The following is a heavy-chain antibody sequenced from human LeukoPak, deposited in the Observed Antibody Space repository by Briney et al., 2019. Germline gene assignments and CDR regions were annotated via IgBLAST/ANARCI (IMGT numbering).Heavy chain of an antibody. D-gene: IGHD3-22*01. J-gene: IGHJ4*02. CDR2: ISYHGNNK. CDR3: ARCPESSGYYYELDS. V-gene: IGHV3-30*03. Sequence: TGRSLRLSCAASGFTFSSYGMHWVRQAPGKGLEWVAVISYHGNNKYYADSVKGRFTISRDNSKNTLYLQMNSLRAEDTAVYYCARCPESSGYYYELDSWGQGTLVTVSS. CDR1: GFTFSSYG.